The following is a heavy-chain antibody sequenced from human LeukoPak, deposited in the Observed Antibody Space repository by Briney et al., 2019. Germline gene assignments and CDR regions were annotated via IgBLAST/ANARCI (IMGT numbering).Heavy chain of an antibody. D-gene: IGHD2-15*01. V-gene: IGHV3-7*01. CDR3: ARGALDAATPFDS. CDR2: IKQDGSEK. J-gene: IGHJ5*01. CDR1: GFTFSSYW. Sequence: QTGGSLRLSCAASGFTFSSYWMSWVRQAPGKGLEWVANIKQDGSEKYYVDSVKGRFTISRDNAKNSLYLQMNRLRAEDTAVYYCARGALDAATPFDSWGQGTLVTVSS.